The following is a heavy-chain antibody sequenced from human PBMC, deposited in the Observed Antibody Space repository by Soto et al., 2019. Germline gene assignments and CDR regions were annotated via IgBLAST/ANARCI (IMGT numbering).Heavy chain of an antibody. Sequence: QVQLVQSGAEVKKPGASVKVSCKASGYTFFTYGITWVRQAPGQGLEWMGWISTYDGNTDYAQTLKGRVTMTTDTSTRTAYMELRSLRSDDTAVYYCARKSSSSSWFDPWGQGTLGTVSS. CDR1: GYTFFTYG. D-gene: IGHD6-6*01. CDR2: ISTYDGNT. J-gene: IGHJ5*02. CDR3: ARKSSSSSWFDP. V-gene: IGHV1-18*01.